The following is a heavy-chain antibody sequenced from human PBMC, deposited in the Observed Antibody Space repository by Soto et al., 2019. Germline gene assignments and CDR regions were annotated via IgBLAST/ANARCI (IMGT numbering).Heavy chain of an antibody. CDR1: GGSISSGGYY. V-gene: IGHV4-31*03. D-gene: IGHD5-18*01. J-gene: IGHJ4*02. Sequence: SETLSLTCTVSGGSISSGGYYWSWIRQHPGKGLEWIGYIYYSGSTYYNPSLKSRVTISVDTSKNQFSLKLSSVTAADTAVYYCARAPRLVDTAMVYFDYWGQGTLVTVSS. CDR3: ARAPRLVDTAMVYFDY. CDR2: IYYSGST.